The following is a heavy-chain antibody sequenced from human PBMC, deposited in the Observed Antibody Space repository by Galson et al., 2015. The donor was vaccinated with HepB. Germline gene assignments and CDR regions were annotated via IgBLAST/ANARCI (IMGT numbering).Heavy chain of an antibody. V-gene: IGHV3-23*01. CDR3: ANAVAGTHLLDY. J-gene: IGHJ4*02. CDR2: ISGSGGRT. Sequence: SLRLSCAASGFTFSSYAMSWVRQAPGKGLEWVSAISGSGGRTYYADSVKGRFTISRDNSKNTLHLQMNSLRAEDTAVYYCANAVAGTHLLDYWGQGTLVTVSS. CDR1: GFTFSSYA. D-gene: IGHD6-19*01.